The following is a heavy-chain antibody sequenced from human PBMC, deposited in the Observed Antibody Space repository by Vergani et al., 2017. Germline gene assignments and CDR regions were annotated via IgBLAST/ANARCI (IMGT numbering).Heavy chain of an antibody. V-gene: IGHV3-72*01. J-gene: IGHJ4*02. Sequence: EVQLVESGGGLVQPGGSLRLSCAASGFTFSDHYMDWVRQAPGKGLEWVGRTRNKANSYTTEYAASVKGRFTISRDDSKNSLYLQMNSLKTEDTAVYYCACSTRAWYWGQGTLVTVAS. CDR2: TRNKANSYTT. D-gene: IGHD2-2*01. CDR3: ACSTRAWY. CDR1: GFTFSDHY.